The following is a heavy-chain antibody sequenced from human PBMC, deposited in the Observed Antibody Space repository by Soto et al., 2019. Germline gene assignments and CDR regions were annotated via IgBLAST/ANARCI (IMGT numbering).Heavy chain of an antibody. Sequence: GSLRLSCAASGFTFSSYVMHWVRQAPGKGLEWVAVISYDGSNKYYADSVKGRFTISRDNSKNTLYLQMNSLRAEDTAVYYCAKXPTHYSSSWYGHYGMDVWGQGTTVTVSS. V-gene: IGHV3-30*18. CDR1: GFTFSSYV. CDR2: ISYDGSNK. CDR3: AKXPTHYSSSWYGHYGMDV. D-gene: IGHD6-13*01. J-gene: IGHJ6*02.